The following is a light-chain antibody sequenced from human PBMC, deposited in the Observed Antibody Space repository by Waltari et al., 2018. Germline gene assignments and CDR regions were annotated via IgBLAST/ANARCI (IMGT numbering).Light chain of an antibody. Sequence: QSALTQSPSASGSPGQSVTIFCTGTGSGGSVSWYQQHPGKAPKLMIYEVSKRPSGVPDRFSGSKSGNTASLTVSGLQAEDEGDYYCSSDAVSNNFYDFGSGTKVTVL. J-gene: IGLJ1*01. CDR1: GSGGS. CDR2: EVS. V-gene: IGLV2-8*01. CDR3: SSDAVSNNFYD.